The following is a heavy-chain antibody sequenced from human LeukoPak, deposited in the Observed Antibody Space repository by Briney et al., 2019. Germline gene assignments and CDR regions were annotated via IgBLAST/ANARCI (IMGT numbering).Heavy chain of an antibody. V-gene: IGHV1-2*02. J-gene: IGHJ4*02. CDR1: GYTFTGYY. CDR2: INPNSGGT. CDR3: ARVRWDCGGDCSFDY. Sequence: ASVKVSCKASGYTFTGYYMHWVRQAPGQGLEWMGWINPNSGGTNYAQKFQGRVTMTRDTSISTAYMELSRLRSDDTAVYYCARVRWDCGGDCSFDYWGQGTLVTVSS. D-gene: IGHD2-21*02.